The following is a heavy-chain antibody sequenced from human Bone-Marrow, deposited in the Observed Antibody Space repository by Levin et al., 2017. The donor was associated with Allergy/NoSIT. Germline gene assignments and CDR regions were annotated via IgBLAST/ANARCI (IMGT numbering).Heavy chain of an antibody. CDR1: GFTFSSYS. D-gene: IGHD6-19*01. J-gene: IGHJ6*02. V-gene: IGHV3-48*02. CDR2: ISSGSSAI. Sequence: GGSLRLSCAASGFTFSSYSINWVRQAPGKGLEWVSYISSGSSAIYYADSVKGRFTISRDNAQNSLYLQMNSLRDEDTAVYYCARGRSSGRAGMDVWGQGTTVTVSS. CDR3: ARGRSSGRAGMDV.